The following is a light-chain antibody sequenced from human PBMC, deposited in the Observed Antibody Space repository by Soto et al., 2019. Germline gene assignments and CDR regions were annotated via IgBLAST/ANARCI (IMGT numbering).Light chain of an antibody. CDR2: EVN. V-gene: IGLV2-14*01. CDR3: SSYTTRGTLV. CDR1: SSDIGGYNY. J-gene: IGLJ2*01. Sequence: QSALTQPASVSGSPGQAITISCTGTSSDIGGYNYVSWYQQHPGKAPKLMIYEVNHRPSGVSNRLSGSRSGNTASLTISELQAEDESDYYCSSYTTRGTLVFGGGTKVTVL.